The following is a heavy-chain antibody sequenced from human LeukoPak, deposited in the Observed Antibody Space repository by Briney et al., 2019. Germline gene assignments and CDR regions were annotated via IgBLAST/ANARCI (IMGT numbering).Heavy chain of an antibody. J-gene: IGHJ5*02. V-gene: IGHV4-34*01. CDR3: ARDLWFGRNWFDP. D-gene: IGHD3-10*01. Sequence: SETVSLMCAVYGGSFSGYYWSWIRQPPGGGLECIGEINHSGSTNYNPSLKSRVTISVDTSKNQFSLKLSSVTAADTAVYYCARDLWFGRNWFDPWGQGTLVTVSS. CDR1: GGSFSGYY. CDR2: INHSGST.